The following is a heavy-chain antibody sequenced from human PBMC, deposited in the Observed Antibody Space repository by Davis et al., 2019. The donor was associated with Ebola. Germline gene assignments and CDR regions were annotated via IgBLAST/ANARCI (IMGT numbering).Heavy chain of an antibody. CDR1: GYTFTSYA. D-gene: IGHD5-24*01. CDR2: INAGNGNT. J-gene: IGHJ5*02. CDR3: ARDTEMATIGVGWFDP. V-gene: IGHV1-3*01. Sequence: GESLKISCAASGYTFTSYAMHWVRQAPGQRLEWMGWINAGNGNTKYSQKFQGRVTITRDTSASTAYMELSSLRSEDTAVYYCARDTEMATIGVGWFDPWGQGTLVTVSS.